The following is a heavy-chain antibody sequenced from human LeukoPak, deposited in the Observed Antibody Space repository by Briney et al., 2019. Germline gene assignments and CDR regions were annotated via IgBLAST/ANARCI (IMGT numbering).Heavy chain of an antibody. CDR2: ISYPGST. CDR3: ARPSLGYGPHNAFDI. Sequence: SETLSLTCTVSGNSLSDYYCNWIRQPPGKGLEWIGYISYPGSTNYNPSLKSRVTISVDTSKNQFSLKLTSVTAADTAVYYCARPSLGYGPHNAFDIWGQGTMVTVSS. D-gene: IGHD1-1*01. CDR1: GNSLSDYY. J-gene: IGHJ3*02. V-gene: IGHV4-59*08.